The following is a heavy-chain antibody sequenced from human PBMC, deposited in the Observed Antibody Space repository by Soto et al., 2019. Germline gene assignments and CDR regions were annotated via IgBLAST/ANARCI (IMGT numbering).Heavy chain of an antibody. J-gene: IGHJ5*02. Sequence: QLQLQETGPGLVRPSETLSLTCTVSGGSINSSSYYWGWIRQPPGKGLEWIGSIDYSGDAYYNPPLKSRVTISIDTSKIQFSLKLFSVTAADTAVYYCARHHVLVVDPWGQGTLVTVSS. CDR1: GGSINSSSYY. D-gene: IGHD2-15*01. V-gene: IGHV4-39*01. CDR3: ARHHVLVVDP. CDR2: IDYSGDA.